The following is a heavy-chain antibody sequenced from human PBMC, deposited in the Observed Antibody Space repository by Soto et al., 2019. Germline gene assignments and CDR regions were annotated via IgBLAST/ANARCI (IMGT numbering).Heavy chain of an antibody. CDR2: VSSDGTNK. D-gene: IGHD6-19*01. J-gene: IGHJ4*02. V-gene: IGHV3-33*01. CDR1: GFTFTTYA. Sequence: QVQLVESGGGVVQPGTSLRLSCAASGFTFTTYAMNWVRQAPGQGLEWVAMVSSDGTNKNYADSVKGRFTVSRDNSKNTRWLQMDSLRAEDTAVYYCARDPDGGQWLFNYWGQGSLVTVSS. CDR3: ARDPDGGQWLFNY.